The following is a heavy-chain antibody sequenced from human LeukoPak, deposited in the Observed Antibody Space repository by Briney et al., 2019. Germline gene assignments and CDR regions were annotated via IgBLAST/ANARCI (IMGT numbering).Heavy chain of an antibody. CDR3: ARSYNWNGIDD. D-gene: IGHD1-20*01. CDR1: GVSINSGVYF. V-gene: IGHV4-39*06. J-gene: IGHJ4*02. CDR2: SAYNGRT. Sequence: PSETLSLTCTASGVSINSGVYFWRWIRQPPGKGLEWIGTSAYNGRTYYNSSLKSRVTISIDMSNIHFALKLTSVTAADTAMYYCARSYNWNGIDDWGQGTLVTVPS.